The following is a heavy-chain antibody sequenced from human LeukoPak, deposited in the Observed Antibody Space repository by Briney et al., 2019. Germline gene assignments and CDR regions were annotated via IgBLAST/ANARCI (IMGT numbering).Heavy chain of an antibody. CDR2: ISSSSSYI. J-gene: IGHJ4*02. CDR3: ARFDAVAGYDFDY. D-gene: IGHD6-19*01. Sequence: GGSLRLSCAASGFTFSSYSMNWVRQAPGKGLEWVSSISSSSSYIYYADSVKGRFTISRDNAKNSLYLQMNSLRAEDTAVYYCARFDAVAGYDFDYWGQGTLVTVSS. V-gene: IGHV3-21*01. CDR1: GFTFSSYS.